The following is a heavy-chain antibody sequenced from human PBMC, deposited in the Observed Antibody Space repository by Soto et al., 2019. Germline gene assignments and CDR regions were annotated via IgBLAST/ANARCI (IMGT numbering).Heavy chain of an antibody. V-gene: IGHV3-23*01. Sequence: PGGSLRLSCAASGCPFSSYVMSWVRQAPGKGLEWVSGISGGGSNTFYADYVKGRFTISRDNSKNTLLLQMNSLGAEDTAVYYCAKDSNKYSSSLRGRYFDYWGQGIGVTVSS. CDR2: ISGGGSNT. J-gene: IGHJ4*02. CDR1: GCPFSSYV. CDR3: AKDSNKYSSSLRGRYFDY. D-gene: IGHD4-4*01.